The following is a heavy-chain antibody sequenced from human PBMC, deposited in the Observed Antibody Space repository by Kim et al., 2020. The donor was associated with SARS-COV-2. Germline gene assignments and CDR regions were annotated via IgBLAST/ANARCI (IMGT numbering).Heavy chain of an antibody. V-gene: IGHV3-48*02. D-gene: IGHD6-19*01. CDR2: ISSSSYTI. J-gene: IGHJ5*02. CDR1: GFTFSSYN. Sequence: GGSLRLSCAASGFTFSSYNMNWVRQAPGKGLEWVSYISSSSYTIYYADSVKGRFTISRDNAKNSLYLQMNSLRDEDTAVYYCTRDRAVVAGNSDWFDPCGQGTLVTVSS. CDR3: TRDRAVVAGNSDWFDP.